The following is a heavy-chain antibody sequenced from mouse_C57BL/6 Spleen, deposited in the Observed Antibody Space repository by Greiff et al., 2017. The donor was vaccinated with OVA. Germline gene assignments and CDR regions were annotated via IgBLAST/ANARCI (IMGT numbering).Heavy chain of an antibody. CDR3: TTNDYAYFDY. V-gene: IGHV14-4*01. CDR2: IDPENGDT. J-gene: IGHJ2*01. CDR1: GFNIKDDY. Sequence: EVMLVESGAELVRPGASVKLSCTASGFNIKDDYMHWVKQRPEQGLEWIGWIDPENGDTEYASKFQGKATITADTSSNTAYLQLSSLTSEDTAVYYCTTNDYAYFDYWGQGTTLTVSS. D-gene: IGHD2-4*01.